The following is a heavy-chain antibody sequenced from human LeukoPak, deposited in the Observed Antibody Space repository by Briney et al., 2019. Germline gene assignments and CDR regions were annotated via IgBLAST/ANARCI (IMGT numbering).Heavy chain of an antibody. CDR1: GGSISSGSYY. J-gene: IGHJ3*02. Sequence: SQTLSLTCTVSGGSISSGSYYWSWIRQPAGKGLEWIGRIYTSGSTNYNPSLKSRVTISVDTSKNQFSLKLSSVTAADTAVYYCASASSGYYYVGEGAFDIWGQGTMVTVST. D-gene: IGHD3-22*01. V-gene: IGHV4-61*02. CDR2: IYTSGST. CDR3: ASASSGYYYVGEGAFDI.